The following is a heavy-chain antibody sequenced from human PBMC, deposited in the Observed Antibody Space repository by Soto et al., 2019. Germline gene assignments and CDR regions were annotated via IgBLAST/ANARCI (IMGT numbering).Heavy chain of an antibody. D-gene: IGHD3-16*01. J-gene: IGHJ6*02. CDR3: AKWGLTTRPGQSPAFGGGMDV. CDR1: GYSFATYY. V-gene: IGHV5-51*01. CDR2: IHPGDSDI. Sequence: PGESLKISCNDLGYSFATYYIAWVRQMPWKGLEWMGIIHPGDSDIRHSPSFEGQVTISADRSINTAYLQWSSLKASDTAMYYCAKWGLTTRPGQSPAFGGGMDVWGRGTAVTVSS.